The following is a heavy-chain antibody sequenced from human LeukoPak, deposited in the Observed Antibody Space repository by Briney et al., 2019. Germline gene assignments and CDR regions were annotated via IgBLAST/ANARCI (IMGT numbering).Heavy chain of an antibody. CDR1: GASVTSYY. V-gene: IGHV4-4*07. J-gene: IGHJ5*02. CDR2: VTGSGTP. D-gene: IGHD2-2*01. Sequence: SETLSLTCTVSGASVTSYYWAWVRQPAGKRLEWIGRVTGSGTPFYSPSLSSRVTMSLDTSKDQFSLKLTSVIAADTAVYYCARDRSSTSCLDPWGQGTLVTVSS. CDR3: ARDRSSTSCLDP.